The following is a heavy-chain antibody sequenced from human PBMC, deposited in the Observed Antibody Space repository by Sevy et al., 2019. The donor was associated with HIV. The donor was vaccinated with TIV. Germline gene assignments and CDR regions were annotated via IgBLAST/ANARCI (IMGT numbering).Heavy chain of an antibody. Sequence: GGSLRLSCAASGFAFNDFAMNWLRQLPGKGLEWVAIISYDGRKKFYADSVKGRFTISRDNSKNVVHLQMNSLRPEDTAVYFCATASLWGDSGVSHPSFDSWGQGTLVTVSS. J-gene: IGHJ4*02. D-gene: IGHD2-15*01. CDR2: ISYDGRKK. V-gene: IGHV3-30*04. CDR3: ATASLWGDSGVSHPSFDS. CDR1: GFAFNDFA.